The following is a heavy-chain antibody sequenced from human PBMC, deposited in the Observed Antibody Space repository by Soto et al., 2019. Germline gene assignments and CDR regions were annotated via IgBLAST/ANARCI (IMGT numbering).Heavy chain of an antibody. CDR2: IKQDGSEK. CDR1: GFTFSSYW. D-gene: IGHD3-22*01. CDR3: ARDPKSEWLLPNYYMDV. V-gene: IGHV3-7*01. J-gene: IGHJ6*03. Sequence: PWGSLRLSCAASGFTFSSYWMSWVRQAPGKGLEWVANIKQDGSEKYYVDSVKGRFTISRDNAKNSLYLQMNSLRAEDTAVYYCARDPKSEWLLPNYYMDVWGKGTTVTVSS.